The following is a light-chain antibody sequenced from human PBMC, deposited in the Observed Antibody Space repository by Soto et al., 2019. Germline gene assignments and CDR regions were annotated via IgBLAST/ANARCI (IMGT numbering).Light chain of an antibody. Sequence: DIQITQSPSTLSSSLLDRVTITCRASQNIDNYLNGYQQKTGKDPQLLIYATSSLQSGVPSRLSGGGSGREFTLPISSLQSDEFVVNYCQQYDDWPPITFGRGTQLDIK. V-gene: IGKV1-39*01. J-gene: IGKJ5*01. CDR2: ATS. CDR3: QQYDDWPPIT. CDR1: QNIDNY.